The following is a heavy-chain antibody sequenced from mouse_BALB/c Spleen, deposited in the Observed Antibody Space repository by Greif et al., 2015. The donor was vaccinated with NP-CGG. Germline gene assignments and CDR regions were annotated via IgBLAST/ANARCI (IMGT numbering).Heavy chain of an antibody. CDR2: ISGGGSYT. Sequence: EVMLVESGGGLVKPGGSLKLSCAASGFTFSSYGMSWVRQTPEKRLEWVATISGGGSYTYYPDSVKGRFTISRDNAKNNLYLQMSSLRSEDTALYYCARQNYGSSYWYFDVWGAGTTVTVSS. CDR3: ARQNYGSSYWYFDV. V-gene: IGHV5-9-2*01. CDR1: GFTFSSYG. D-gene: IGHD1-1*01. J-gene: IGHJ1*01.